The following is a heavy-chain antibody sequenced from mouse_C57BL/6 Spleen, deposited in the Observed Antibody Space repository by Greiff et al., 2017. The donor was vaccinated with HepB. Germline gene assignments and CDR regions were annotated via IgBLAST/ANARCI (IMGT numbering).Heavy chain of an antibody. V-gene: IGHV5-17*01. CDR1: GFTFSDYG. Sequence: DVQLQESGGGLVKPGGSLKLSCAASGFTFSDYGMHWVRQAPEKGLEWVAYISSGSSTIYYADTVKGRFTISRDNAKNTLFLQMTSLRSEDTAMYYCANSYAMDYWGQGTSVTVSS. CDR3: ANSYAMDY. CDR2: ISSGSSTI. J-gene: IGHJ4*01.